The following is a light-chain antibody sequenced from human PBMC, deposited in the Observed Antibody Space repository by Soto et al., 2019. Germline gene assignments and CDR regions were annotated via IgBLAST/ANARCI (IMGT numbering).Light chain of an antibody. J-gene: IGKJ3*01. CDR2: GAS. CDR3: QQYGSSPPFT. CDR1: QSVSSSY. V-gene: IGKV3-20*01. Sequence: EIVLTQSPGTLSLSPGERATLSYRASQSVSSSYLAWYQQKPGQAPRLLIYGASSRATGIPDRFSGSGSGTDFTLTISRLEPEDFAVNYCQQYGSSPPFTFGPGTKVDIK.